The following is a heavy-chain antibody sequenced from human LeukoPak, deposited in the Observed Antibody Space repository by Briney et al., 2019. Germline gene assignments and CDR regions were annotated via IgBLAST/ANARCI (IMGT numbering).Heavy chain of an antibody. CDR3: ASRLGDYYDSSGYDY. CDR1: GYSFTSYW. J-gene: IGHJ4*02. D-gene: IGHD3-22*01. CDR2: IYPGDSDT. Sequence: GESLKISCKGSGYSFTSYWIGWVRQMPGKGLEWMGIIYPGDSDTRYSPSFQGQVTISADKSISTAYLQWSSLKASDTAMYYCASRLGDYYDSSGYDYRGQGTLVTVSS. V-gene: IGHV5-51*01.